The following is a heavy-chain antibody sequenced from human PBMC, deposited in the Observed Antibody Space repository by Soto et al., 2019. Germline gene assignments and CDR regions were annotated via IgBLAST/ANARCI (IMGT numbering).Heavy chain of an antibody. J-gene: IGHJ3*02. Sequence: VQLVESGGGVVQPGRSLTLSCAASGFTFSGYAMHWLRQAPGKGLEWVAFISYNGRNKLHADSVKGRFTISRDNSKHTLYLQMNSLRAEDTAVYYCAQEVDAFDIWGQGTMVTVSS. CDR1: GFTFSGYA. CDR2: ISYNGRNK. CDR3: AQEVDAFDI. V-gene: IGHV3-30*18.